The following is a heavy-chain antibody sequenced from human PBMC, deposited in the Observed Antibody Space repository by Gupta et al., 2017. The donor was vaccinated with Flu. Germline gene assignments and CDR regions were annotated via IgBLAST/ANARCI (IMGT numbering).Heavy chain of an antibody. CDR3: AKDQRWCVSTRDFDY. D-gene: IGHD2-8*02. Sequence: EVHLLESGGGLVQPAGSLRVTCGGSGFTFVHYAGGWVRQAPGKWLEWVSGITGGGSSTDYADSVEGRFTISRDNSRNTLDLQMNGLRVDDTAGYCCAKDQRWCVSTRDFDYWGQGT. CDR1: GFTFVHYA. J-gene: IGHJ4*02. V-gene: IGHV3-23*01. CDR2: ITGGGSST.